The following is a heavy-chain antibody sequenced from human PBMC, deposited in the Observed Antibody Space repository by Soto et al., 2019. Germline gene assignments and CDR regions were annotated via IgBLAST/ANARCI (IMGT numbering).Heavy chain of an antibody. Sequence: SVKVSCKASGGTFSSYAISWVRQAPGQGLEWMGGIIPIFGTANYAQKFQGRVTITADESTSTAYMGLSSLRSEDTAVYYCARGKAAIAVAGPFDYWGQGTLVTVSS. CDR3: ARGKAAIAVAGPFDY. CDR2: IIPIFGTA. CDR1: GGTFSSYA. V-gene: IGHV1-69*13. D-gene: IGHD6-19*01. J-gene: IGHJ4*02.